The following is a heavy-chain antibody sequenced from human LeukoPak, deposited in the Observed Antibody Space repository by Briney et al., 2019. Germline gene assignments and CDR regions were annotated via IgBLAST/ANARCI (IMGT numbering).Heavy chain of an antibody. CDR3: AAAIDY. D-gene: IGHD6-25*01. V-gene: IGHV3-7*03. Sequence: DSVKGRFTISRDNAKNSVYLQMNSLRVEDTAVYYCAAAIDYWGQGTLVTVSS. J-gene: IGHJ4*02.